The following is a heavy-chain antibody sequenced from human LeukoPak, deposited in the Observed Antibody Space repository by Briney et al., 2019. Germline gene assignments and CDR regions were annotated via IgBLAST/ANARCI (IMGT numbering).Heavy chain of an antibody. CDR3: ARDSTWLLDY. J-gene: IGHJ4*02. D-gene: IGHD6-19*01. CDR2: IKEDGSVK. CDR1: GFTFSSRW. Sequence: GGSLRLTCTASGFTFSSRWMTWVRQPPGKGLEWVANIKEDGSVKYYVDSVKGRFTISRDNTKNVLYLQMNSLRADDTAVYFCARDSTWLLDYWGQGTLITVSS. V-gene: IGHV3-7*03.